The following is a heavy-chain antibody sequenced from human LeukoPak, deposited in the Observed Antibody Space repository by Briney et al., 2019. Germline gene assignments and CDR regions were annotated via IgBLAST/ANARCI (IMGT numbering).Heavy chain of an antibody. CDR1: GFTFSSYA. J-gene: IGHJ4*02. D-gene: IGHD2-21*02. Sequence: GGSLRLSCAASGFTFSSYAMSWVRQAPGKGLEWVSAISGSGGSTYYADSVKGRFTISRDNSKNTLYLQMNSLRPEDTAVYYCAKDLTYCGGDCYSVWGQGTLVTVSS. V-gene: IGHV3-23*01. CDR3: AKDLTYCGGDCYSV. CDR2: ISGSGGST.